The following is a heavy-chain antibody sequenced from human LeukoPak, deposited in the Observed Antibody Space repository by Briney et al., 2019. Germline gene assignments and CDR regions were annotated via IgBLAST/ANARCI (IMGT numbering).Heavy chain of an antibody. CDR1: GFTFSSYA. J-gene: IGHJ4*02. V-gene: IGHV3-23*01. D-gene: IGHD3-22*01. Sequence: PGGSLRLSCAASGFTFSSYAMSWVRQAPGKGLEWVSAISGSGGSTYYADSVKGRFTISRDNSKNTLYLQMNSLRAEDTAVYYCARDSIWVWLTYYYDSSGSALDYWGQGTLVTVSS. CDR2: ISGSGGST. CDR3: ARDSIWVWLTYYYDSSGSALDY.